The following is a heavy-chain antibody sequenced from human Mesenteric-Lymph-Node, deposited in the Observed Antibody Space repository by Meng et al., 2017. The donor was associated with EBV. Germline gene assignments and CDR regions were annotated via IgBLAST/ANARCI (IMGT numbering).Heavy chain of an antibody. CDR2: INHSGRT. V-gene: IGHV4-34*01. CDR1: VGSFSGYY. Sequence: QGQLQQWGAGLLKPSQPLSLTCAVYVGSFSGYYWSWICQPPGKGLEWIGEINHSGRTNYNPSLKSRVTISVDTSKNQFSLKLSSVTAADTAVYYCARYSASSGYYNDWGQGTLVTVSS. J-gene: IGHJ4*02. D-gene: IGHD3-22*01. CDR3: ARYSASSGYYND.